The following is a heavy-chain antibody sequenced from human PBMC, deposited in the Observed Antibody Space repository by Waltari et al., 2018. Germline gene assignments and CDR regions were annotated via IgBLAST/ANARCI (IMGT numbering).Heavy chain of an antibody. CDR3: ARFPSTVAATEADY. Sequence: QVQLQESGPGLVKPSETLSLTCAVSGGYISGYYCNWIRQAPGKGLEWMGYTYGVSGSTAYNPSLSKRVTIAIVTSKNQVSLKLSSMTAADTAVYYCARFPSTVAATEADYWGQGVLVTVSS. J-gene: IGHJ4*02. D-gene: IGHD1-26*01. CDR1: GGYISGYY. CDR2: TYGVSGST. V-gene: IGHV4-59*01.